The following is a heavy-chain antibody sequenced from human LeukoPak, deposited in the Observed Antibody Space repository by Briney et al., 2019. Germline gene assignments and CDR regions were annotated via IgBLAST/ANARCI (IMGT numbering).Heavy chain of an antibody. J-gene: IGHJ4*02. CDR3: AIAPVDIVATITFDY. CDR2: ISYDGSNK. Sequence: GRSLRLSCAASGFTFSSYGMHWVRQAPGKGLEWGAVISYDGSNKYYADSVKGRFTISRDNSKNTLYLQMNSLRAEDTAVYYCAIAPVDIVATITFDYWGQGTLVTVSS. D-gene: IGHD5-12*01. CDR1: GFTFSSYG. V-gene: IGHV3-30*03.